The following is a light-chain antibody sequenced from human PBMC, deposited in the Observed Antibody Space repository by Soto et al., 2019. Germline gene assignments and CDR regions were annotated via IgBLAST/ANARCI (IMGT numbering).Light chain of an antibody. CDR3: QQYGSSGT. CDR2: GAS. J-gene: IGKJ1*01. Sequence: IVMTQSPSTLSVSPGEGAALSWRASQNVRSNLAWYQQKPGQAPRLLIYGASNRATGIPDRFSGSGSGTDFTLTISRLEPEDFAVYYCQQYGSSGTFGQGTKV. V-gene: IGKV3-20*01. CDR1: QNVRSN.